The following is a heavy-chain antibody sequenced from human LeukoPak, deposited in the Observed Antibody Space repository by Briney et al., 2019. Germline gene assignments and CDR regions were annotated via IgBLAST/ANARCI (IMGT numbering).Heavy chain of an antibody. D-gene: IGHD5-24*01. CDR2: INPSGGST. J-gene: IGHJ4*02. CDR1: GYTFTRYY. Sequence: ASVKVSCKASGYTFTRYYMHWVRQAPGQGLEWMGIINPSGGSTSYEQKFQGRVTMTRDMSTSTVYMELSSLRSEDTAVYYCARDRDDGYNFGLIHWGQGTLVTVSS. CDR3: ARDRDDGYNFGLIH. V-gene: IGHV1-46*01.